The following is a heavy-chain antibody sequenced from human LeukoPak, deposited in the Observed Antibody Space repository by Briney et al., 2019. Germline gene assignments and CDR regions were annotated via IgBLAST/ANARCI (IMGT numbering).Heavy chain of an antibody. J-gene: IGHJ4*02. Sequence: PLETLSLTCTVSGGSISSGTYYWSWIRQPPGKGLEWIGYIHYSGRTDYNPSLKSRVTISVDTSKTEFSLKLSSVNAADTAVYYCARRGSSGWYYFDSWGQGTLVSVSP. CDR1: GGSISSGTYY. D-gene: IGHD6-19*01. CDR3: ARRGSSGWYYFDS. V-gene: IGHV4-61*01. CDR2: IHYSGRT.